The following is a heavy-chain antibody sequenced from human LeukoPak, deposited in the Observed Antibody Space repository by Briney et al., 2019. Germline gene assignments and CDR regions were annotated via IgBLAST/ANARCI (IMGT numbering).Heavy chain of an antibody. V-gene: IGHV4-59*01. J-gene: IGHJ3*02. D-gene: IGHD3-22*01. CDR2: IYYSGST. CDR3: ARGNYYDSSTYYRAFDI. Sequence: SETLSLTCAVYGGSFSGYYWNWIRQPPGEGLEWIWYIYYSGSTNYNPSLKSRVTISLDTSKNQFSLRLTSVTAADTGVYYCARGNYYDSSTYYRAFDIWGQGTMVTVSS. CDR1: GGSFSGYY.